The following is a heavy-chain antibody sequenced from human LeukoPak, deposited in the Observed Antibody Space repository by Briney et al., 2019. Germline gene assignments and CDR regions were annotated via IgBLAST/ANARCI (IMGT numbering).Heavy chain of an antibody. V-gene: IGHV4-39*07. CDR1: GGSISSGGYY. CDR2: INHSGST. D-gene: IGHD5-18*01. Sequence: SETLSLTCTVSGGSISSGGYYWSWLRQPPGKGLEWIGEINHSGSTNYNPSLKSRVTISVDTSKNQFSLKLSSVTAADTAVYYCARGRIVDTAMVDSEPPFDYWGQGTLVTVSS. CDR3: ARGRIVDTAMVDSEPPFDY. J-gene: IGHJ4*02.